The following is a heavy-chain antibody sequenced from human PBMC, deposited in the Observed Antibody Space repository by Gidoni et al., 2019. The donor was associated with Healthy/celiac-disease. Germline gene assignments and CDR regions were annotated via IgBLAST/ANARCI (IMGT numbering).Heavy chain of an antibody. V-gene: IGHV3-30*18. CDR2: ISYDGSNK. CDR3: AKNGGDGYCSSTSCYYMDV. Sequence: QVQLVESGGGVVQPGRSLRLSCAASGFTFSSYGMHWVRQAPGKGLEWVAVISYDGSNKYYADSVKGRFTISRDNSKNTLYLQMNSLRAEDTAVYYCAKNGGDGYCSSTSCYYMDVWGKGTTVTVSS. D-gene: IGHD2-2*03. CDR1: GFTFSSYG. J-gene: IGHJ6*03.